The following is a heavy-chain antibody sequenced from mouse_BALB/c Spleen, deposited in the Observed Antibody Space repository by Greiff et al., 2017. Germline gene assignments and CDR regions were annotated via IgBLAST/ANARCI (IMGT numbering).Heavy chain of an antibody. V-gene: IGHV4-1*02. CDR3: ARPGLRRVWYYAMDY. D-gene: IGHD2-4*01. J-gene: IGHJ4*01. CDR2: INPDSSTI. CDR1: GFDFSRYW. Sequence: EVKLLESGGGLVQPGGSLKLSCAASGFDFSRYWMSWVRQASGKGLEWIGEINPDSSTINYTPSLKDKFIISRDNAKNTLYLQMSKVRSEDTALYYCARPGLRRVWYYAMDYWGQGTSVTVSS.